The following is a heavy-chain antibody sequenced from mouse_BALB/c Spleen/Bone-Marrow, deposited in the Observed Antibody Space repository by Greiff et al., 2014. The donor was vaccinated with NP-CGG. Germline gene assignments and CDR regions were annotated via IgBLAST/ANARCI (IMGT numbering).Heavy chain of an antibody. CDR2: IYPSDSYT. J-gene: IGHJ4*01. V-gene: IGHV1S126*01. CDR3: TRQYGNHYAMDY. CDR1: GYTFTSYW. D-gene: IGHD2-10*02. Sequence: VQLQESGAELVRPGASVKVSCKASGYTFTSYWINWVKQRPGQGLEWIGNIYPSDSYTNYNQNFKDKATLTVDKSSSTAYMQLSSPTSEDSAVYYCTRQYGNHYAMDYWGQGTSVTVSS.